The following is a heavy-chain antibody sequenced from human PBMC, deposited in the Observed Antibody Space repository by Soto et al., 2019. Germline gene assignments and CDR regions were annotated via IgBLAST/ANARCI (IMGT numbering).Heavy chain of an antibody. CDR2: ISYDGSNK. Sequence: QVQLVESGGGVVQPGRSLRLSCAASGFTFSSYGMHWVRQAPGKGLEWVAVISYDGSNKYYADSVKGRFTISRDNSKNKLYLQMNRLRGEDTAVYYCAKGPAIVLVPAAMNYYYGMDVWGQGTTVTVSS. J-gene: IGHJ6*02. V-gene: IGHV3-30*18. CDR3: AKGPAIVLVPAAMNYYYGMDV. D-gene: IGHD2-2*01. CDR1: GFTFSSYG.